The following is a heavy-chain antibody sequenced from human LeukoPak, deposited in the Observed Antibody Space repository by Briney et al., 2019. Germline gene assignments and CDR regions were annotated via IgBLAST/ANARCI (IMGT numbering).Heavy chain of an antibody. V-gene: IGHV3-30*18. D-gene: IGHD1-26*01. J-gene: IGHJ4*02. CDR3: AKGGGGSYLRFDY. Sequence: GGSLRLSCAASGFTFSSYGMHWVRQAPGKGLEWVAVISYDGSNKYYADSVKGRFSISRDNSKNTLYLQMNGLRPEDTAVFYCAKGGGGSYLRFDYWGQGTLVTVSS. CDR2: ISYDGSNK. CDR1: GFTFSSYG.